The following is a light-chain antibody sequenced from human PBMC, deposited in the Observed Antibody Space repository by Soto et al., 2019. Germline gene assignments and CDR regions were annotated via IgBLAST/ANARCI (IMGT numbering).Light chain of an antibody. CDR1: SRDVGGYNY. Sequence: QSALTQPRSVSGSPGQSVTISCTGSSRDVGGYNYVSWYQQHPGKAPKLIIYDVTTRPSGVPDRFSGSKSGNTASLIISGLQAEDEADYYCCSNAGSYTHVVFGGGTKLTVL. CDR2: DVT. J-gene: IGLJ2*01. CDR3: CSNAGSYTHVV. V-gene: IGLV2-11*01.